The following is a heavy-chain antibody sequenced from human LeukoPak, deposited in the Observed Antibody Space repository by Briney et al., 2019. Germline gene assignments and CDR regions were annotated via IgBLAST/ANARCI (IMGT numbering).Heavy chain of an antibody. Sequence: ASVKASCNASGGTFSSYAISWVRQAPGQGLEWMGWISGYNGNTNYAQKLQGRVTMTTDAFSSTAHMELRSLRSDDTAVYYCATLYPQDDYWGQGTLVTVSS. CDR2: ISGYNGNT. V-gene: IGHV1-18*01. D-gene: IGHD2-2*02. J-gene: IGHJ4*02. CDR3: ATLYPQDDY. CDR1: GGTFSSYA.